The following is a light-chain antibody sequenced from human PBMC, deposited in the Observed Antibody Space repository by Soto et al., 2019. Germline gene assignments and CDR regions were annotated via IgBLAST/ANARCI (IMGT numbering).Light chain of an antibody. CDR1: SSDVGGYNY. J-gene: IGLJ2*01. V-gene: IGLV2-8*01. CDR2: EVS. Sequence: QSALTQPPSASGSPGQSVTISCTGTSSDVGGYNYVSWYQQHPGKAPKLMIYEVSKLPSGVPDRFSGSKSGNTASLTVSGLQAEDEAAYYCSSYAGSNNLGVFGGGTKLTVL. CDR3: SSYAGSNNLGV.